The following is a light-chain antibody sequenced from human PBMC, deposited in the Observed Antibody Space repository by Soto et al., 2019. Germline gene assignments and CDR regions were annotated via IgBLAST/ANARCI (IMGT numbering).Light chain of an antibody. J-gene: IGKJ1*01. CDR2: GAS. CDR1: QSVSNF. Sequence: EKVMTQSPANLSMSPGERATLSCRASQSVSNFLARYQQKPGQAPRLLIYGASTMATVVPARFSGSVSGTEFTLTFSSIQSKDFAVYYCQQYSNWPSWTFWQGTKLVV. V-gene: IGKV3-15*01. CDR3: QQYSNWPSWT.